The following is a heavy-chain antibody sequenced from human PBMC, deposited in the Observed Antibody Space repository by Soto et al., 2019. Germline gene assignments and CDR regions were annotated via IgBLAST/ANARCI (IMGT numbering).Heavy chain of an antibody. CDR1: GFTVS. V-gene: IGHV3-66*04. CDR2: IYSGGST. D-gene: IGHD4-17*01. CDR3: AGHDYGDYEGAFDI. J-gene: IGHJ3*02. Sequence: GSLRLSCAASGFTVSSGKGLEWVSVIYSGGSTYYADSVKGRFTISRDNSKNTLYLQMNSLRAEDTAVYYCAGHDYGDYEGAFDIWGQGTMVTVSS.